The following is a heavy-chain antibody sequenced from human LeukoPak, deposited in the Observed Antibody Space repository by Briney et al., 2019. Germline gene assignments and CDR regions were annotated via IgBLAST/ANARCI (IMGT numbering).Heavy chain of an antibody. CDR3: ARTRRYYGSGSYYNGGFFDY. D-gene: IGHD3-10*01. Sequence: SETLSLTCTVSGGSISGYYWSWIRQPPGKGLEWIGEINHSGSTNYNPSLKSRVTISVDTSKNQFSLKLSSVTAADTAVYYCARTRRYYGSGSYYNGGFFDYWGQGTLVTVSS. V-gene: IGHV4-34*01. CDR2: INHSGST. J-gene: IGHJ4*02. CDR1: GGSISGYY.